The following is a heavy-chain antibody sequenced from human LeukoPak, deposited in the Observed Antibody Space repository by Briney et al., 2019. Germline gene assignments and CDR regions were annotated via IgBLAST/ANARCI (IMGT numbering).Heavy chain of an antibody. CDR1: GYSISSGYY. J-gene: IGHJ5*02. CDR2: IYYSGST. D-gene: IGHD6-13*01. V-gene: IGHV4-38-2*02. CDR3: ARVPSSIAAAGRGSTDWFDP. Sequence: SETLSLTCTVSGYSISSGYYWGWIRQPPGKGLEWIGSIYYSGSTYYNPSLKSRVTISVDTSKNQFSLKLSSVTAADTAVYYCARVPSSIAAAGRGSTDWFDPWGQGTLVTVSS.